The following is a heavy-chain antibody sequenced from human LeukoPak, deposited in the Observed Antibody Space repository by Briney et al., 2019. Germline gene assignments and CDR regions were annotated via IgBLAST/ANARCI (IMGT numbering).Heavy chain of an antibody. J-gene: IGHJ4*02. CDR3: ATPRIAVALLFDY. CDR2: FDPEDGET. D-gene: IGHD6-19*01. CDR1: GYTLTELS. V-gene: IGHV1-24*01. Sequence: ASVKVSCKVSGYTLTELSMHWVRQAPGKGRERIGGFDPEDGETIYAQKFQGRVTMTEDTSTDTAYMELSSLRSEDTAVYYCATPRIAVALLFDYWGQGTLVTVSS.